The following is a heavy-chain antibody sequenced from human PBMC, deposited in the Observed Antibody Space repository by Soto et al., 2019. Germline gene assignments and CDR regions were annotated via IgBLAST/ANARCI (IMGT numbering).Heavy chain of an antibody. Sequence: QVQLVQSGAEVKKPGASVRVSCKTSGYTFTSYDINWVRQVTGQGLEWMGWMNPNSGYTGHTQKSQGKVTMTRDTSTSTAYMELSSLRSDDTAVYYCARTAGDLDYWGQGTLVTVSS. V-gene: IGHV1-8*01. D-gene: IGHD4-17*01. CDR2: MNPNSGYT. CDR3: ARTAGDLDY. CDR1: GYTFTSYD. J-gene: IGHJ4*02.